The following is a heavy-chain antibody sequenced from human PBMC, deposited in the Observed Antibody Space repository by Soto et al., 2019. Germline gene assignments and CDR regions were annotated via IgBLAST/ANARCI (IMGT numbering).Heavy chain of an antibody. CDR1: GYTFASYA. Sequence: QVQLVQSGAEVKKPGASVKVSCKASGYTFASYAISWMRQAPGQGLEWMGWISAYNGNTNYAQKLQGRVTTTPDPSTSTAYMELSILRSDDTAGYYCARDPPPPDYWGQGTLVTVSS. J-gene: IGHJ4*02. V-gene: IGHV1-18*01. CDR3: ARDPPPPDY. CDR2: ISAYNGNT.